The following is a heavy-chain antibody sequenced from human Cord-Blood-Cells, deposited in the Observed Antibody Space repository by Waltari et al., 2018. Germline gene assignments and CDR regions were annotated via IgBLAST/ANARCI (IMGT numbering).Heavy chain of an antibody. CDR3: ARDIGLTMVRGDEAFDI. CDR2: INPNSGGT. CDR1: GYTFTGYY. D-gene: IGHD3-10*01. V-gene: IGHV1-2*02. Sequence: QVQLVQSGAEVQKPGASVKVSCTASGYTFTGYYMHWVRQAPGQGLEWMGWINPNSGGTNYAQKFQGRVTMTRDTSISTAYMELSRLRSDDTAVYYCARDIGLTMVRGDEAFDIWGQGTMVTVSS. J-gene: IGHJ3*02.